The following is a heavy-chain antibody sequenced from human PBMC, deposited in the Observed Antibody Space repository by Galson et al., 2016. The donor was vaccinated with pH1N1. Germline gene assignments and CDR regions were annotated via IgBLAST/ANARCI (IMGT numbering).Heavy chain of an antibody. D-gene: IGHD4-11*01. CDR3: VITGATTGGY. Sequence: SETLSLTCTVSGGSINSYYWSWIRQSPGKGLEWIGDTYTTGGTNYNPSLKSRATISKDTSKNQFSLKLTSVTAADTAVYYCVITGATTGGYWGQGTLVTVSA. J-gene: IGHJ4*02. V-gene: IGHV4-4*09. CDR1: GGSINSYY. CDR2: TYTTGGT.